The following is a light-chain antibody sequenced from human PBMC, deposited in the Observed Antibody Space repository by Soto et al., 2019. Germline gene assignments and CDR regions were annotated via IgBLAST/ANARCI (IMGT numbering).Light chain of an antibody. CDR2: AAS. CDR3: QQSYRTLFP. J-gene: IGKJ3*01. CDR1: QSISSY. V-gene: IGKV1-39*01. Sequence: DIQMTHSPSSLSASVGDRVTITCRASQSISSYLNWYQQKPGKAPKLLIYAASSLQRGVPSRFSGSGSGTDFTLTISSLQPEDFATYYCQQSYRTLFPVGTGTKVDI.